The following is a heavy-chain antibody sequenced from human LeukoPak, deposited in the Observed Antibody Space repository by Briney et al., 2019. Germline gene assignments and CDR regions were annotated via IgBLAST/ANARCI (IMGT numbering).Heavy chain of an antibody. V-gene: IGHV3-33*08. Sequence: PGGSLRLSCAASGFXFSNFGFNWVRQAPGKGLEWVAFISDNGRRTYYLESVEGLFTISRDDSKNTLYLQMNSLRAEDTAVYYCARDRIGKYSIDYWGQGTLVTVS. CDR3: ARDRIGKYSIDY. D-gene: IGHD2-15*01. CDR1: GFXFSNFG. CDR2: ISDNGRRT. J-gene: IGHJ4*02.